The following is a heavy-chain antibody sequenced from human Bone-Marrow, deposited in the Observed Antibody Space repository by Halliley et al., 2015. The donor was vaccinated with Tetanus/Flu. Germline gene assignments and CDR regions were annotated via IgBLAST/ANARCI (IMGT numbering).Heavy chain of an antibody. V-gene: IGHV3-7*01. J-gene: IGHJ4*02. CDR3: TSSFLYAYGYRGPLFDY. CDR2: IKRDGTEK. CDR1: GLMFSNYW. Sequence: SLRLSCAASGLMFSNYWMTWVRQVPGKGLECVANIKRDGTEKYYVDSVKGRFTVSRDNTKNALYLQMNSLTVEDTGIYHCTSSFLYAYGYRGPLFDYWGQGTLVTVSS. D-gene: IGHD4-17*01.